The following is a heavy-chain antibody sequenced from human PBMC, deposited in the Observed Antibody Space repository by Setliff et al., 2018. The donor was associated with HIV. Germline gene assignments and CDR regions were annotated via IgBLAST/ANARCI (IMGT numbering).Heavy chain of an antibody. Sequence: SETLSLTCTVSGYSISSVSYWGWIRQPPGKGLEWIGSINHSGNTYHSPSLKTRVTISVDTSNNQFSLKLSSVTAADTAVYFCARGAPYDYVWGSYRHFDYWGQGTLVTVSS. CDR3: ARGAPYDYVWGSYRHFDY. J-gene: IGHJ4*02. CDR2: INHSGNT. V-gene: IGHV4-38-2*02. D-gene: IGHD3-16*02. CDR1: GYSISSVSY.